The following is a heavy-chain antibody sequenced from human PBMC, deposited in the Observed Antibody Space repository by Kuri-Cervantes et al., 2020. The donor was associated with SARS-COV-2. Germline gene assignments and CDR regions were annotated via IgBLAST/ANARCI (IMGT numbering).Heavy chain of an antibody. CDR2: IIPMFGTA. J-gene: IGHJ4*02. CDR1: ESTFPNYD. D-gene: IGHD2-2*01. V-gene: IGHV1-69*13. CDR3: ARDCSGTDCYVIVYGLSD. Sequence: SVKVSCKAPESTFPNYDINWVRQAPGQGLEWMGGIIPMFGTADYAQKFQGRVTVTADESTRTVYMELSSLRSDDTAVYYGARDCSGTDCYVIVYGLSDWGQGTLVTVSS.